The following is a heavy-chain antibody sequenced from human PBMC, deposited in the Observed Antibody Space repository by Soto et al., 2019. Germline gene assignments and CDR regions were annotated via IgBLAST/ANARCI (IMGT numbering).Heavy chain of an antibody. CDR3: AKPYGPLNYFDY. D-gene: IGHD4-17*01. CDR1: GFTFSSYG. Sequence: GGSLRLSCAASGFTFSSYGMHWVRQAPGKGLEWVAVISYDGSNKYYADSVKGRFTISRDNSKNTLYLQMNSLRAEDTAVYYCAKPYGPLNYFDYWGQGTLVTVSS. J-gene: IGHJ4*02. V-gene: IGHV3-30*18. CDR2: ISYDGSNK.